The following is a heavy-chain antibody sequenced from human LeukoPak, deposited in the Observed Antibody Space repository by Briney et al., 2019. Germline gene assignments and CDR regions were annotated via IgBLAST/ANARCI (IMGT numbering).Heavy chain of an antibody. CDR2: IKPNSGNT. CDR3: ASRYCSGGRCYPDFDY. V-gene: IGHV1-2*02. D-gene: IGHD2-15*01. J-gene: IGHJ4*02. Sequence: VGSVRLSCKASGYSFGDYYMHWVRQAPGQGLEWVGWIKPNSGNTKSAQSLQGRVIITRDTSTSTAYMQLSSLRYDDTAVYYCASRYCSGGRCYPDFDYWGQGTLVTVSS. CDR1: GYSFGDYY.